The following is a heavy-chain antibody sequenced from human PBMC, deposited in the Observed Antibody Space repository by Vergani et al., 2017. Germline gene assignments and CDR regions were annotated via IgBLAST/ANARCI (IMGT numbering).Heavy chain of an antibody. J-gene: IGHJ6*03. D-gene: IGHD1-7*01. V-gene: IGHV3-30*18. CDR2: ISYDGSNK. CDR3: AKVGTRTETDYYYYXMDV. CDR1: GFTFSSYG. Sequence: QVQLVESGGGVVQPGRSLRLSCAASGFTFSSYGMHWVRQAPGKGLEWVAVISYDGSNKYYADSVKGRFTISRDNSKNTLYLQMNSRRAEDTAVYYCAKVGTRTETDYYYYXMDVWGKGTTVTVSS.